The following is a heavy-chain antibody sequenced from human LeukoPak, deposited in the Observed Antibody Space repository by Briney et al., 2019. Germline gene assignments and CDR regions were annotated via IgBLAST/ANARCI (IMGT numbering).Heavy chain of an antibody. CDR1: GGSISTFF. CDR3: ARGTEMTSFTGYYSFDY. Sequence: SSETLSLTCTVSGGSISTFFWTWVRQSAGKGLEWIGRIYTGTTYYNPSLESRATISVDTSNNRFSLKLTSLTAADTAVYYCARGTEMTSFTGYYSFDYWGRGSLVTVSS. V-gene: IGHV4-4*07. CDR2: IYTGTT. J-gene: IGHJ4*02. D-gene: IGHD3-9*01.